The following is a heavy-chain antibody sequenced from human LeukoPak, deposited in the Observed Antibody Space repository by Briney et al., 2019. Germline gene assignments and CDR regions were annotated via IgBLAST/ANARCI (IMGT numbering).Heavy chain of an antibody. CDR2: IWYDGSNK. CDR1: GFTFSSYG. CDR3: ARDTPLVDY. Sequence: PGGSLRLSCAASGFTFSSYGMHWVRQAPGKGLEWVAVIWYDGSNKYYADSVKGRYTISRDNSKNTLYLQMNSLRAEDTAVYYCARDTPLVDYWGQGTLLTVSS. D-gene: IGHD3-16*01. V-gene: IGHV3-33*01. J-gene: IGHJ4*02.